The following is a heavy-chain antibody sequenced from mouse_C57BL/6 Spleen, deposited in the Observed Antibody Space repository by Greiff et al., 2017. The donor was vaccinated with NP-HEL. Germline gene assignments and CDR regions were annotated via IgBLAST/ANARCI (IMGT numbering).Heavy chain of an antibody. Sequence: QVQLQQPGAELVKPGASVKLSCKASGYTFTSYWMQWVKQRPGQGLEWIGEIDPSVSYTNYNQKFKGKATLTVDTSSSTAYMQLSSLTSEDSAVYYCARGETGALDYWGQGTTLTVSS. J-gene: IGHJ2*01. V-gene: IGHV1-50*01. CDR2: IDPSVSYT. CDR3: ARGETGALDY. D-gene: IGHD4-1*01. CDR1: GYTFTSYW.